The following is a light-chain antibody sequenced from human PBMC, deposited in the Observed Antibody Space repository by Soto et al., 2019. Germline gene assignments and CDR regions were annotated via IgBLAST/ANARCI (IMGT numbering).Light chain of an antibody. Sequence: DIQMTQSPSSLSASVGDRVTISCRASQSISTYLNWYQQKPGTSPRLLIYRASSVKGGVPPRFSGSGSGRYLTLTISSLRPEDVATYFCQQSYSSSPWTFGQGTKVEVK. CDR3: QQSYSSSPWT. CDR2: RAS. V-gene: IGKV1-39*01. CDR1: QSISTY. J-gene: IGKJ1*01.